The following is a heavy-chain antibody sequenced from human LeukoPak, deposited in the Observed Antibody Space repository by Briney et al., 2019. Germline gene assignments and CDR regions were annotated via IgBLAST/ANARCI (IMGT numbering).Heavy chain of an antibody. J-gene: IGHJ4*02. CDR2: MFYRGST. CDR1: GVSISTSTHY. D-gene: IGHD5-24*01. CDR3: AREEATIGYFDY. Sequence: SETLSLTCAVSGVSISTSTHYWAWIRQPPGKGLEWIGSMFYRGSTYYNASLKSRVTISVDTSKNQFSLKLSSVTAADTAVYYCAREEATIGYFDYWGQGTLVTVSS. V-gene: IGHV4-39*07.